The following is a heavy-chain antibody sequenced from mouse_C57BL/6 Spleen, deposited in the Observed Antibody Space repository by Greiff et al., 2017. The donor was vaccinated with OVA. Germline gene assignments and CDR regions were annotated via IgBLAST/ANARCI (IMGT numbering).Heavy chain of an antibody. CDR3: ARLRAMDY. CDR1: GFTFSDYG. J-gene: IGHJ4*01. V-gene: IGHV5-17*01. Sequence: EVKLVESGGGLVKPGGSLKLSCAASGFTFSDYGMHWVSQAPEKGLEWVAYISRGGSNISYADTVQGRFTISRANAKNTPFLQMTCLSYEYTAMYYCARLRAMDYWGQGTSVTVSS. CDR2: ISRGGSNI.